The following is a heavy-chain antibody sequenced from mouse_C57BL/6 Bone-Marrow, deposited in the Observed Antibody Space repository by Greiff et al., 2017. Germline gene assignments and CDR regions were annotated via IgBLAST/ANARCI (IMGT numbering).Heavy chain of an antibody. Sequence: DVKLVESGGGLVKPGGSLKLSCEASGFTFSSYAMSWVRQTPEKRLEWVATISDGGSYTYYPDNVKGRFPISRDNAKNNLYRQMSHLKSEDTAMYYWARDLLCRFAYWGQGTLVTVSA. CDR3: ARDLLCRFAY. D-gene: IGHD2-1*01. CDR1: GFTFSSYA. CDR2: ISDGGSYT. V-gene: IGHV5-4*01. J-gene: IGHJ3*01.